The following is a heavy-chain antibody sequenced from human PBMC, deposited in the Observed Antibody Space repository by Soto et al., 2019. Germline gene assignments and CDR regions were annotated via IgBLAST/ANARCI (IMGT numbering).Heavy chain of an antibody. CDR1: GGSFGTNY. J-gene: IGHJ5*02. D-gene: IGHD3-10*01. CDR2: TYHTGST. Sequence: PSETLSLTCTISGGSFGTNYGSWIRQAPGKGLEWIGYTYHTGSTKYNPSLKSRATISVDTSKNQFSLTLNSAAAADTAVYYCATDSAGRGPFDPWGQGILVTLL. V-gene: IGHV4-59*13. CDR3: ATDSAGRGPFDP.